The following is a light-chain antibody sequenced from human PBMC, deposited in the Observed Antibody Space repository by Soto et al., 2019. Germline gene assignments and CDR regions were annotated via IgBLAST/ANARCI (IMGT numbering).Light chain of an antibody. V-gene: IGKV1-5*01. CDR3: QQYNSYSPGWT. Sequence: DIQMTQSPSTLSASVGDRVTITCRASQSISSWLAWYQQKPGKAPKLLIYDASSLESGVPSRFSGSGSGTACTLTISSLQPDDFATYYCQQYNSYSPGWTFGQGTKVEIK. CDR1: QSISSW. CDR2: DAS. J-gene: IGKJ1*01.